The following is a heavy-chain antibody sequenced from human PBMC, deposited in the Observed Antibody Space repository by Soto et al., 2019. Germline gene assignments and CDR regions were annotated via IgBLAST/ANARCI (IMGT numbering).Heavy chain of an antibody. CDR3: AGVVVVGTVGYFDY. CDR2: IYWDDDK. D-gene: IGHD2-15*01. V-gene: IGHV2-5*02. Sequence: QITLKESGPTLVKPTQTLTLTCSFSGFSLSTSGVGVGWIRQPPGKALEWLALIYWDDDKHYSPSLKSRLTITKDTSKSQGVLTMTNMDPVDTATYYCAGVVVVGTVGYFDYWGQGTLVTVST. CDR1: GFSLSTSGVG. J-gene: IGHJ4*02.